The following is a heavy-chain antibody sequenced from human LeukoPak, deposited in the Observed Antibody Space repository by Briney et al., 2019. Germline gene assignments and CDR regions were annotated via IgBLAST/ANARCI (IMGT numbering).Heavy chain of an antibody. D-gene: IGHD5-24*01. V-gene: IGHV4-34*01. CDR2: INHRGST. J-gene: IGHJ4*02. CDR1: GGSFSGYY. CDR3: ATLEMASIGGGFDY. Sequence: SQTLSLTRAVYGGSFSGYYWSWIRQPRRKGLEAIGEINHRGSTNYNPSLKSRVTISVDTSKNQFSLKLSSLTAADTAVYYCATLEMASIGGGFDYWGEGTLVTVSS.